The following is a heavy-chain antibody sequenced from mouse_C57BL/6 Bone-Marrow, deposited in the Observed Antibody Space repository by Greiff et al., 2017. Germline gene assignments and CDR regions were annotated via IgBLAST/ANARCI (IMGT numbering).Heavy chain of an antibody. V-gene: IGHV3-6*01. Sequence: EVQLVESGPGLVKPSQSLSLTCSVTGYSITSCYYWNWIRQFPGNKLEWMGYISYDGSNNYNASLKNRISITRDTSKNLFFLKLNSVTTEDTATYNCASDEGGYDILYAMDFWDQGTSVTVSS. D-gene: IGHD2-2*01. CDR2: ISYDGSN. J-gene: IGHJ4*01. CDR1: GYSITSCYY. CDR3: ASDEGGYDILYAMDF.